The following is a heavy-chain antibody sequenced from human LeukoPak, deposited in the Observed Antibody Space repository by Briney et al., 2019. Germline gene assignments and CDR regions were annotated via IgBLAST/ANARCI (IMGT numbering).Heavy chain of an antibody. Sequence: SETLSLTCTVAGGSISSYYWSWIRQPPGKGLEWIGYIYYSGSTNYNPSLKSRVTIPVDTSKNQFSLKLSSVTAADTAVYYCARHGYSSGSLAWFDPWGQGTQVTVSS. CDR2: IYYSGST. CDR3: ARHGYSSGSLAWFDP. J-gene: IGHJ5*02. V-gene: IGHV4-59*01. CDR1: GGSISSYY. D-gene: IGHD6-19*01.